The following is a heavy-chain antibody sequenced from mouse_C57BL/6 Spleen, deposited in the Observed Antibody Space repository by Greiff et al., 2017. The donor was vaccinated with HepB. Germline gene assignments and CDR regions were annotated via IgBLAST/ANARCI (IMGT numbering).Heavy chain of an antibody. CDR3: ARAGPLITTVKAWFAY. D-gene: IGHD1-1*01. V-gene: IGHV3-6*01. Sequence: ESGPGLVKPSQSLSLTCSVTGYSITSGYYWNWIRQFPGNKLEWMGYISYDGSNNYNPSLKNRISITRDTSKNQFFLKLNSVTTEDTATYYCARAGPLITTVKAWFAYWGQGTLVTVSA. CDR1: GYSITSGYY. CDR2: ISYDGSN. J-gene: IGHJ3*01.